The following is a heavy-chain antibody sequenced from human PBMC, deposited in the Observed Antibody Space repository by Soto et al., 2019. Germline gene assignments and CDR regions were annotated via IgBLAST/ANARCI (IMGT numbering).Heavy chain of an antibody. CDR1: GYTFTSYG. D-gene: IGHD1-7*01. V-gene: IGHV1-18*01. J-gene: IGHJ3*02. CDR3: ARDLDAWNYAGAFDI. Sequence: ASVKVSCKASGYTFTSYGISWVRQAPGQGLEWMGWMSAYNGNTNYAQKLQGRVTMTTDTSTSTAYMELRSLRSDDTAVYYCARDLDAWNYAGAFDIWGQGTMVTVSS. CDR2: MSAYNGNT.